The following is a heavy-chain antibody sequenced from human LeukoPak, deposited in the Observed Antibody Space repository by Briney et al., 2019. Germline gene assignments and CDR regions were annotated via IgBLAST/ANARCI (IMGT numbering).Heavy chain of an antibody. CDR2: IFYSGST. V-gene: IGHV4-39*01. Sequence: SSETLSLTCTVSGGSISSSSYYWGWIRQPPGKGLEWIGSIFYSGSTYYNPSLKSRVTISVDTSKNQFSLKLSSVTAADTAVYYCARLYDTSGYYQTYYMDVWGKGTTVTVSS. J-gene: IGHJ6*03. CDR3: ARLYDTSGYYQTYYMDV. D-gene: IGHD3-22*01. CDR1: GGSISSSSYY.